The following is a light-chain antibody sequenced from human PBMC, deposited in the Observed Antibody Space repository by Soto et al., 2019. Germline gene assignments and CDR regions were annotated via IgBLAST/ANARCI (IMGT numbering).Light chain of an antibody. Sequence: DIQMTQSPSSLSASVGDRVTITCRASQSITYWLAWYQQKPGRAPKLLIYDVFNLQSGVPSRFSGSGSGTEFTLTSSILQPDDSATYYCQQYHSFSFTFGQGTKLEI. V-gene: IGKV1-5*01. CDR1: QSITYW. J-gene: IGKJ2*01. CDR2: DVF. CDR3: QQYHSFSFT.